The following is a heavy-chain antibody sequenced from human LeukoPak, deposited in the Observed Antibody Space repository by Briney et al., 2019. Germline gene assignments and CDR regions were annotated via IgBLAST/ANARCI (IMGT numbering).Heavy chain of an antibody. D-gene: IGHD3-9*01. V-gene: IGHV3-7*01. CDR3: ARGILRYFDWLRRYYYYYGMDV. CDR2: IKQDGSEK. J-gene: IGHJ6*02. Sequence: GGSLRLSCAASGFTFSSYWMSWVRQAPGKGLEWVANIKQDGSEKYYVDSVKGRFTISRDNAENSLYLQMNSLRAEDTAVYYCARGILRYFDWLRRYYYYYGMDVWGQGTTVTVSS. CDR1: GFTFSSYW.